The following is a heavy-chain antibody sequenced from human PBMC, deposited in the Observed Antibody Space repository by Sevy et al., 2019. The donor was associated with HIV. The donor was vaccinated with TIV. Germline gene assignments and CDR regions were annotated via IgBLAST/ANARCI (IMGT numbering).Heavy chain of an antibody. J-gene: IGHJ4*02. Sequence: GGSLRLSCATSGFSFRSYVINWVRQAPGKGLEWVSAISPNGGSTYYADSVKGRFTISRDNSKNTLDLQMSSLRAEDTAIYYCAKMSGNYLGPDSWGQGALVTVSS. CDR2: ISPNGGST. CDR3: AKMSGNYLGPDS. CDR1: GFSFRSYV. V-gene: IGHV3-23*01. D-gene: IGHD3-10*01.